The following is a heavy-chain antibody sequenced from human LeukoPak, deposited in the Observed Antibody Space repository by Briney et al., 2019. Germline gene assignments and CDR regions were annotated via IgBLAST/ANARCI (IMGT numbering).Heavy chain of an antibody. Sequence: ASVKVSCKASGYTFTDYYLHWVRQAPGQGLEWMGWINPNSGGTNYAQKFQGRVTMTRDTSISTAYMELSRLRSDDTAVYYCARASYYYDSSGYPGYYFDYWGQGTLVTVSS. D-gene: IGHD3-22*01. CDR2: INPNSGGT. J-gene: IGHJ4*02. V-gene: IGHV1-2*02. CDR1: GYTFTDYY. CDR3: ARASYYYDSSGYPGYYFDY.